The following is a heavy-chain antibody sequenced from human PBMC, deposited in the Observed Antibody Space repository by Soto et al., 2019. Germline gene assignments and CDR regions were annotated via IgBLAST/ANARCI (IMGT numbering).Heavy chain of an antibody. CDR3: ARHASYEGSFDP. CDR2: INHSGST. J-gene: IGHJ5*02. Sequence: SETLSLTCAVYGGSFSGYYWSWIRQPPGKGLEWIGEINHSGSTNYNPSLKSRVTISVDTSKNQFSLKLSSVTAADTAVYYCARHASYEGSFDPWGQGILVTSPQ. CDR1: GGSFSGYY. D-gene: IGHD5-12*01. V-gene: IGHV4-34*01.